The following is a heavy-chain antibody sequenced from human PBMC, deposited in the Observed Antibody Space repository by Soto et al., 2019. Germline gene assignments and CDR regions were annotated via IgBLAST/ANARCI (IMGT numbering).Heavy chain of an antibody. CDR1: GGSFSGYY. CDR3: ARRGITIFGVVIADHYYFDF. D-gene: IGHD3-3*01. V-gene: IGHV4-34*01. Sequence: QVQLQQWGAGLLKPSETLSLTCAVYGGSFSGYYWSWIRQPPGKGLEWIGEINHSGSTNYNPSLKSRVTISVDTPKNQFSLKLSSVTAADTAVYYCARRGITIFGVVIADHYYFDFWGQGTLVTVSS. J-gene: IGHJ4*02. CDR2: INHSGST.